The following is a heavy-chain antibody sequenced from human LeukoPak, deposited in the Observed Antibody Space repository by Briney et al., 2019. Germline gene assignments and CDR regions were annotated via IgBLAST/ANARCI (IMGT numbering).Heavy chain of an antibody. CDR3: TRDLRYISSSNYYYYYMDV. CDR1: GGSISSYY. CDR2: IYTSGST. Sequence: TSETLSLTCTVSGGSISSYYWSWIRQPVGKGLEWIGRIYTSGSTNYNPSLKSRVTMSVDTSKNHFSLKLSSVTAADTAMYYCTRDLRYISSSNYYYYYMDVWGKGTTVTVSS. D-gene: IGHD6-6*01. V-gene: IGHV4-4*07. J-gene: IGHJ6*03.